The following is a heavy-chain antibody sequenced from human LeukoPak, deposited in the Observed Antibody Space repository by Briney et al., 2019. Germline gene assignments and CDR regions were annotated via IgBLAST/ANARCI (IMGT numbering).Heavy chain of an antibody. J-gene: IGHJ3*02. CDR2: MNPNSGDT. V-gene: IGHV1-8*01. D-gene: IGHD3-22*01. CDR1: GYTFTSYD. CDR3: ARGRGVLTMINAFDI. Sequence: GASVKVSCKASGYTFTSYDINWVRQATGQGLERMGWMNPNSGDTGYAQKFQGRVTMTRNTSISTAYMELSSLRSEDTAVYYCARGRGVLTMINAFDIWGQGTMVTVSS.